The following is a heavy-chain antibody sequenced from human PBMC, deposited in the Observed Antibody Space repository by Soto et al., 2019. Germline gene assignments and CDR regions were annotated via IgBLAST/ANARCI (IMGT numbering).Heavy chain of an antibody. D-gene: IGHD6-19*01. V-gene: IGHV4-59*01. Sequence: SETLSLTCTVSGGSISSYYWSWIRQPPGKGLEWIGYIYYSGSTNYNPSLKSRVTISVDTSKNQFSLKLSSVTAADTAVYYCAREAVAGTTDYWGQGTLVTSPQ. J-gene: IGHJ4*02. CDR1: GGSISSYY. CDR3: AREAVAGTTDY. CDR2: IYYSGST.